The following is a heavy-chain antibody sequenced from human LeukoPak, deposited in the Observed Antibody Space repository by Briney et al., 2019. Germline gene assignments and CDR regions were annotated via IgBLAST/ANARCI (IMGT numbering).Heavy chain of an antibody. Sequence: SETLSLTCAVYGGSFSGYYWSWIRQPPGKGLEWIGEINHSGSTNYNPSLKSRVTISVDTSKNQFSLKLSSVTAADTAVYYCARGYNSGSFFYWGQGTLVTVSS. J-gene: IGHJ4*02. CDR1: GGSFSGYY. CDR3: ARGYNSGSFFY. V-gene: IGHV4-34*01. D-gene: IGHD1-26*01. CDR2: INHSGST.